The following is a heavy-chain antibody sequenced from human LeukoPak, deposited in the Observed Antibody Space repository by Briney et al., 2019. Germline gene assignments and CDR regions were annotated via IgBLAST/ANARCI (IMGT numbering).Heavy chain of an antibody. CDR1: GGSISSSSYY. CDR2: MHYRGTT. J-gene: IGHJ4*02. Sequence: SETLSLTCSVSGGSISSSSYYWGWIRQSPGTGLQWIGSMHYRGTTYENSSLKSRLTLSIDTSNNQFSLKLTSVTAADTAVYYCAREYSRSVVAGSRPDLWGQGLLVTVSS. D-gene: IGHD2-15*01. V-gene: IGHV4-39*02. CDR3: AREYSRSVVAGSRPDL.